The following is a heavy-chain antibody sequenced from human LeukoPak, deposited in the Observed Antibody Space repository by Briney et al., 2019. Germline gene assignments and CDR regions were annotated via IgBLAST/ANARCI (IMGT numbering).Heavy chain of an antibody. Sequence: GGSLRLSCAASGFTFKLYWMHWVRQVPGKRPVWVSRINDDGSDTIYADSVRGRFTISRDDAKNSLYLQMNSLRAEDTAVYYCARDEFGGWSVDYWGQGTLVTVSS. D-gene: IGHD3-10*01. CDR2: INDDGSDT. CDR1: GFTFKLYW. V-gene: IGHV3-74*01. CDR3: ARDEFGGWSVDY. J-gene: IGHJ4*02.